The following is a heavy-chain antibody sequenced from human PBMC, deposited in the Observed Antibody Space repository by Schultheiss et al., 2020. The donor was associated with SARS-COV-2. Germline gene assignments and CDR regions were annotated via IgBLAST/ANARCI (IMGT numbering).Heavy chain of an antibody. V-gene: IGHV3-13*01. CDR3: ARDLSSSHRYGMDV. D-gene: IGHD6-6*01. J-gene: IGHJ6*02. Sequence: GGSLRLSCAASGFTFSSYDMHWVRQATGKGLEWVSAIGTAGDTYYPGSVKGRFTISRENAKNSLYLQMNSLRAEDTAVYYCARDLSSSHRYGMDVWGQGTTVTVSS. CDR2: IGTAGDT. CDR1: GFTFSSYD.